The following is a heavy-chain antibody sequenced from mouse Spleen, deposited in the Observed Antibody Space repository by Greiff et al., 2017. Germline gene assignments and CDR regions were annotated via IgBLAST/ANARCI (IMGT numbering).Heavy chain of an antibody. D-gene: IGHD1-1*01. J-gene: IGHJ2*01. CDR1: GFTFSDYY. Sequence: EVQLVESEGGLVQPGSSMKLSCTASGFTFSDYYMAWVRQVPEKGLEWVANINYDGSSTYYLDSLKSRFIISRDNAKNILYLQMSSLKSEDTATYYCARDQEYYDGSYYFDYWGQGTTLTVSS. CDR3: ARDQEYYDGSYYFDY. V-gene: IGHV5-16*01. CDR2: INYDGSST.